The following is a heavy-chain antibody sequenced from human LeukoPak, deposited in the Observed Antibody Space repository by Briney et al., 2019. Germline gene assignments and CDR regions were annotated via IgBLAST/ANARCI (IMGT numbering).Heavy chain of an antibody. J-gene: IGHJ6*03. CDR2: INWNGGST. Sequence: GGSLRLSCAASGFTFDDYGMSWVRQAPGKGLEWVSGINWNGGSTGYADSVKGRFTISRDNARNSLYLQMNSLRAEDTALYHCAREINYYSIRNLKYYYYMDVWGKGTTVTVSS. D-gene: IGHD3-10*01. CDR1: GFTFDDYG. CDR3: AREINYYSIRNLKYYYYMDV. V-gene: IGHV3-20*01.